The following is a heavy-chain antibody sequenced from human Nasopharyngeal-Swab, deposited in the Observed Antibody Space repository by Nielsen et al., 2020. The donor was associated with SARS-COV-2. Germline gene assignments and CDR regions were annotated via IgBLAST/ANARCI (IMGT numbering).Heavy chain of an antibody. CDR3: ARDRHGWLRFWFDP. V-gene: IGHV3-33*01. J-gene: IGHJ5*02. D-gene: IGHD5-12*01. CDR1: GFTFSSYG. CDR2: IWYDGSNK. Sequence: GESLKISCAASGFTFSSYGMHWVRRAPGKGLEWVAVIWYDGSNKYYADSVKGRFTISRDNSKNTLYLQMNSLRAEDTAVYYCARDRHGWLRFWFDPWGQGTLVTVSS.